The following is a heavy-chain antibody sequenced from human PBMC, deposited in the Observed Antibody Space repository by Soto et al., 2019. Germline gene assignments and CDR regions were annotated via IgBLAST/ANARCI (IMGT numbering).Heavy chain of an antibody. J-gene: IGHJ6*02. CDR2: IYYSGST. CDR3: ARGKMVRGVAYSSSGIDA. V-gene: IGHV4-59*01. D-gene: IGHD3-10*01. Sequence: SETLSLTCTGSGGSISSYYWSWIRQPPGKGLEWIGYIYYSGSTHYNPSLKSRVTISVDTSKNQFSLKLSSVTAADTAVYYCARGKMVRGVAYSSSGIDALAQDDTLTVSS. CDR1: GGSISSYY.